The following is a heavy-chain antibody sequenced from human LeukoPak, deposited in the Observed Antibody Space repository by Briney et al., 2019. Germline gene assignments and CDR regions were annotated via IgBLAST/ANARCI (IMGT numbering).Heavy chain of an antibody. CDR2: ISPNIGGT. CDR3: ARGESSDAFDI. V-gene: IGHV1-2*02. CDR1: GYTFIVYY. Sequence: GASVKVSCKASGYTFIVYYIHWVRQAPGQGLEWMGWISPNIGGTVYAQKFQGRVTMTRDTSISTVYMELTRLTSDDTAIYFCARGESSDAFDIWGQGTMVTVSS. D-gene: IGHD3-16*01. J-gene: IGHJ3*02.